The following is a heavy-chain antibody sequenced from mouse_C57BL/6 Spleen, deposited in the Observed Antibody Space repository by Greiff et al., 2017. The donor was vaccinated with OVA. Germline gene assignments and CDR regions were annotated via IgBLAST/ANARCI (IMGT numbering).Heavy chain of an antibody. J-gene: IGHJ3*01. D-gene: IGHD3-2*02. V-gene: IGHV1-80*01. Sequence: LVESGAELVKPGDSVKISCKASGYAFSSYWMNWVKQRPGKGLEWIGQIYPGDGDTNYNGKFKGKATLTADKSSSTAYMQLSSLTSEDAAVYFCARGRDSSGYGFAYWGQGTLVTVSA. CDR2: IYPGDGDT. CDR1: GYAFSSYW. CDR3: ARGRDSSGYGFAY.